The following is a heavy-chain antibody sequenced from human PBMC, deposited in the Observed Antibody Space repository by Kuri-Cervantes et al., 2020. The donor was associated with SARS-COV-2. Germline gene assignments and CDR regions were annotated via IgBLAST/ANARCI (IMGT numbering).Heavy chain of an antibody. CDR2: ISYTGST. J-gene: IGHJ6*02. Sequence: SETLSLTCSVSGGAIDGFYWSWIRQSPGKGLEWIGYISYTGSTSYNPSLKSRLTISADTSKKQFSLRLTSVTAADTAVYYCASPLIAAAGRLPSYGMDVWGQGTTVTVSS. CDR3: ASPLIAAAGRLPSYGMDV. D-gene: IGHD6-13*01. CDR1: GGAIDGFY. V-gene: IGHV4-59*01.